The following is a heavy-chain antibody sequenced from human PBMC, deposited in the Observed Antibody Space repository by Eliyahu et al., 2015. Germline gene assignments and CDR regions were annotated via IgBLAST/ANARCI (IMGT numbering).Heavy chain of an antibody. Sequence: QVYLVESGGGVVQPGXSXRLSXAASGXIFSSXGMXWVRQAPGKGLGWVAFISFDVTDKYYADSVKGRFTISRDNSKSTLYLQMNSLRTDDTAVYYCARDPSQAQFDPWGQGTLVNVSS. J-gene: IGHJ5*02. CDR2: ISFDVTDK. CDR3: ARDPSQAQFDP. CDR1: GXIFSSXG. V-gene: IGHV3-30*03.